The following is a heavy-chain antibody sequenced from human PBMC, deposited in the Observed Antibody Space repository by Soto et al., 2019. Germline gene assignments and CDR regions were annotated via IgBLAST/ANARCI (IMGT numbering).Heavy chain of an antibody. D-gene: IGHD1-26*01. V-gene: IGHV3-23*01. CDR2: IRGIGGST. J-gene: IGHJ4*02. CDR3: AKASVHRRTYFSLWF. Sequence: EVQLLESGGGLVQPGGSLRLSCAASGFTFSSYGMSWVRQARGKGLEWVSSIRGIGGSTYYAHCVKGRFTISRDNSKNTLSLPMNSMRAEATALYYCAKASVHRRTYFSLWFWGQGTLLTVSS. CDR1: GFTFSSYG.